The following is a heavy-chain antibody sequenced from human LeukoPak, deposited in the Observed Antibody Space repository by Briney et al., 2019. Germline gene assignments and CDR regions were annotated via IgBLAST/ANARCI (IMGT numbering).Heavy chain of an antibody. Sequence: GGSLRLSCAASGFTVSSNYMSWVRQAPGKGLEWVSIIYSGGSTYYADSVKGRFTISRDNSKNTLYLQMNSLRAEDTVVYYCARDWGSGWYYFDYWGLGTLVTVSS. CDR2: IYSGGST. CDR1: GFTVSSNY. J-gene: IGHJ4*02. V-gene: IGHV3-66*01. D-gene: IGHD6-19*01. CDR3: ARDWGSGWYYFDY.